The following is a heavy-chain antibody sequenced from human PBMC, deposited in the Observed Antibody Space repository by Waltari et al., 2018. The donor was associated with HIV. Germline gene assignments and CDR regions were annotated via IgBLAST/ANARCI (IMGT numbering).Heavy chain of an antibody. Sequence: EVQLVESGGGLVQPGGSLRLSSAASGFTLSSYWMSWVRQAPGKGLEWVANIKQDGSEKYYVDSVKGRFTISRDNAKNSLYLQMNSLRAEDTAVYYCARDRHYDILTGSYFDYWGQGTLVTVSS. J-gene: IGHJ4*02. CDR3: ARDRHYDILTGSYFDY. CDR2: IKQDGSEK. V-gene: IGHV3-7*01. D-gene: IGHD3-9*01. CDR1: GFTLSSYW.